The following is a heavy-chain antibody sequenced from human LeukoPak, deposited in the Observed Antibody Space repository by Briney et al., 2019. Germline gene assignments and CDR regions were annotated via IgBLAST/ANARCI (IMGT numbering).Heavy chain of an antibody. D-gene: IGHD3-3*01. J-gene: IGHJ6*03. V-gene: IGHV1-69*06. CDR3: AGDNLEYYDFWSGYPAMGYYYYMDV. CDR1: GGTFSSYA. Sequence: SVKVSCKASGGTFSSYAISWVRQAPGQGLEWMGGIIPIFGTANYAQKFQGRVTITADKSTSTAYMELSSLRSEGTAVYYCAGDNLEYYDFWSGYPAMGYYYYMDVWGKGTTVTVSS. CDR2: IIPIFGTA.